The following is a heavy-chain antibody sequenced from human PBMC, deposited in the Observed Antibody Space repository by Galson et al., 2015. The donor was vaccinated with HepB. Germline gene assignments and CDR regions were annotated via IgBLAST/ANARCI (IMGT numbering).Heavy chain of an antibody. CDR3: AKALRPFGVVTGAGDY. J-gene: IGHJ4*02. Sequence: SLRLSCAASGFTFSSYGMHWVRQAPGKGLEWVAVISYVGSNKYYADSVKGRFTISRDNSKNTLYLQMNSLRAEDTAVYYCAKALRPFGVVTGAGDYWGQGTLVTVSS. CDR1: GFTFSSYG. D-gene: IGHD3-3*01. CDR2: ISYVGSNK. V-gene: IGHV3-30*18.